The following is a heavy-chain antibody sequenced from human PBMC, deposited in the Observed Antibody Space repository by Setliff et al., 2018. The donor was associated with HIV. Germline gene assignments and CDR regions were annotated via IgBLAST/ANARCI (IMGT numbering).Heavy chain of an antibody. V-gene: IGHV1-69*13. J-gene: IGHJ4*02. CDR3: ASPNVGFSGLTCYSGSAFYY. CDR1: GETCRNYA. Sequence: SVKVSCKVSGETCRNYALNWVRQAPGQGLEWMGGIIPPVGAAVYAHNFQGRVTSTADESTSTAYMDLRTLRSEDTAIYYCASPNVGFSGLTCYSGSAFYYWGQGSPVTVSS. CDR2: IIPPVGAA. D-gene: IGHD2-15*01.